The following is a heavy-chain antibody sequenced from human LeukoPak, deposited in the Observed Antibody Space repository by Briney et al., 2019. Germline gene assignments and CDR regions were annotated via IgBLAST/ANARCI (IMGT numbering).Heavy chain of an antibody. D-gene: IGHD3-10*01. J-gene: IGHJ5*02. CDR3: ARLLGVHGGSGSYYKSGWFDP. CDR2: INHSGST. V-gene: IGHV4-34*01. Sequence: PSETLSLTCAVYGGSFSGYYWSWIRQPPGKGLEWIGEINHSGSTNYNPSLKSRVTISVDTSKNQFSLKLSSVTAADTAVYYCARLLGVHGGSGSYYKSGWFDPWGQGTLVTVSS. CDR1: GGSFSGYY.